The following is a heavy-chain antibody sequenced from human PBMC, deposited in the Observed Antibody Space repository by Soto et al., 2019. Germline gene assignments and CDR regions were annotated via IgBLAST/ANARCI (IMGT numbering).Heavy chain of an antibody. Sequence: GGSLRPSCAASGFTFSSYAMHWVRQAPGKGLEWVAVISYDGSNKYYADSVKGRFTISRDNSKNTLYLQMNSLRAEDTAVYYCARPDLYDSSGYLDYWGQGTLVTVSS. V-gene: IGHV3-30-3*01. D-gene: IGHD3-22*01. CDR2: ISYDGSNK. CDR1: GFTFSSYA. CDR3: ARPDLYDSSGYLDY. J-gene: IGHJ4*02.